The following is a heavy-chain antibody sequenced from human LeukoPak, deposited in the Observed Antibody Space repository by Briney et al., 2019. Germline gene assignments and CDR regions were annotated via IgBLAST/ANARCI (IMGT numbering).Heavy chain of an antibody. CDR2: IYYSGST. CDR1: GGSISSGGYY. J-gene: IGHJ3*02. V-gene: IGHV4-61*08. D-gene: IGHD3-22*01. Sequence: SETLSLTCTVSGGSISSGGYYWSWIRQHPGKGLEWIGYIYYSGSTNYNPSLKSRVTISVDTSKNQFSLKLSSVTAADTAVYYCAREAYYYDSSGYYESVGAFDIWGQGTMVTVSS. CDR3: AREAYYYDSSGYYESVGAFDI.